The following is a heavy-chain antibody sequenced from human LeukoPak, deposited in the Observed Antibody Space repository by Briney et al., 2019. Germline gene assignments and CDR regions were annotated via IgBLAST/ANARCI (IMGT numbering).Heavy chain of an antibody. CDR2: IYYSGST. CDR3: ARRAEYDFWSGYLLDAFDI. D-gene: IGHD3-3*01. CDR1: GGSISSSSYY. Sequence: PSETLSLTCTVSGGSISSSSYYWGWIRQPPGKGVEWIGSIYYSGSTYYNPTLKSRCTISVETTKNPFSLKLSSVTAADTAVYYCARRAEYDFWSGYLLDAFDIWGQGTMVTVSS. V-gene: IGHV4-39*01. J-gene: IGHJ3*02.